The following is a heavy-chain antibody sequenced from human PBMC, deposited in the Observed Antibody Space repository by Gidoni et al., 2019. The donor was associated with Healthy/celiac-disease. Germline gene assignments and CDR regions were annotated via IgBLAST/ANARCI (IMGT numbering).Heavy chain of an antibody. CDR1: GFTFRSYA. V-gene: IGHV3-30-3*01. CDR2: ISYDENNK. J-gene: IGHJ4*02. CDR3: ARERSIVVVGPYYFDY. Sequence: QGQLVESGGGVVQPGRSLRRYGAASGFTFRSYAMHWVRQAPGKGLEWVAIISYDENNKYYADSVKGRFTISRDNSKNTLYLQMNSLRAEDTAVYYCARERSIVVVGPYYFDYWGQGTLVTVSS. D-gene: IGHD3-22*01.